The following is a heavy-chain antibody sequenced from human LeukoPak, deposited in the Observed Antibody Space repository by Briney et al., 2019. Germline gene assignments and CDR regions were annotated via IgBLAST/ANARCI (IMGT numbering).Heavy chain of an antibody. CDR2: IIPIFGTA. J-gene: IGHJ3*02. V-gene: IGHV1-69*13. CDR3: AREGYCSSTGCPDAFDI. D-gene: IGHD2-2*01. CDR1: GGTFSSYA. Sequence: SVKVSCKASGGTFSSYAISWVRQAPGQGLEWMGGIIPIFGTANYAQKFQGRVTITADESTSTAYMELSSLRSEDTAVYYCAREGYCSSTGCPDAFDIWGQGTMVTVSS.